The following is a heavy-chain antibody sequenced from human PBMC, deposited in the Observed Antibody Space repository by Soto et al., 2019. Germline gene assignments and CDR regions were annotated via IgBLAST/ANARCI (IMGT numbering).Heavy chain of an antibody. CDR2: IYYSGRT. CDR3: ARHRSDFWFDP. CDR1: GGSISSYY. V-gene: IGHV4-59*08. Sequence: SETLSLTCTVSGGSISSYYWSWIRQPPGKGLEWIGYIYYSGRTYYNPSLKSRVTVSVDTSKNQFSLKLSSVTAADTAVYYCARHRSDFWFDPWGQGTLVTVSS. J-gene: IGHJ5*02. D-gene: IGHD2-15*01.